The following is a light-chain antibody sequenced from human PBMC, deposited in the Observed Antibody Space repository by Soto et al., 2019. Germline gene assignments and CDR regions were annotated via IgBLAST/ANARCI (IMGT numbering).Light chain of an antibody. CDR1: QTITRW. V-gene: IGKV1-39*01. CDR2: AAS. Sequence: DIPITQSPSTLSASVGDIVTLTCRASQTITRWMAWYQQKLGKAPKLLIYAASSLQSGAPSRFSGSGSGTDFTLSISSLQPEDFATYYCHQTYGKHRTFGQGTKVDIK. CDR3: HQTYGKHRT. J-gene: IGKJ1*01.